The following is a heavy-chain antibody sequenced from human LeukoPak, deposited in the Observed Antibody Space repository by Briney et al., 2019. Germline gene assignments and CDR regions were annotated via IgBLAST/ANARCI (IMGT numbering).Heavy chain of an antibody. CDR2: IYSGGST. J-gene: IGHJ5*02. Sequence: GGSLRLSCAASGFTVSSNYMSWVRQAPGKGLEWVSVIYSGGSTYYADSVKGRFTISRDNSKNTLYLQMNSLRAEDTAVYYCARGDSGSYHGGDNWFDPWGQGTLVTVSS. CDR3: ARGDSGSYHGGDNWFDP. D-gene: IGHD1-26*01. V-gene: IGHV3-53*01. CDR1: GFTVSSNY.